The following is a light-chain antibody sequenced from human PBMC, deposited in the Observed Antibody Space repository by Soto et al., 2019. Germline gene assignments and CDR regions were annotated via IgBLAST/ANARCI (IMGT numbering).Light chain of an antibody. CDR3: QQYHIWYT. CDR2: ETS. Sequence: EIVVTQFPATLSVSPGVRATLSCRTSQSVSTHLAWFQQRPGQAPRLLIYETSTRATGVPARFTGSGSETEFTLTISSLQSEDFAVYYCQQYHIWYTFGQGTELEIK. V-gene: IGKV3-15*01. J-gene: IGKJ2*01. CDR1: QSVSTH.